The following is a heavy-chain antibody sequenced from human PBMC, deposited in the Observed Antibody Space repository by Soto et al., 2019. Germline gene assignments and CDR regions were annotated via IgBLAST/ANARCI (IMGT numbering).Heavy chain of an antibody. V-gene: IGHV2-5*02. Sequence: QITLKESGPTLVRPPQTLTLICTFSGFSLTSGVGVGWIRQPPGKALEWLALIYWDDDKRYSPSLKNRLTITKDNSKNQVVLTMTNVGPVDTATYFCAHIDPEIVTVGGHGGFDYWGQGTLVTVSS. CDR3: AHIDPEIVTVGGHGGFDY. D-gene: IGHD5-12*01. CDR2: IYWDDDK. CDR1: GFSLTSGVG. J-gene: IGHJ4*02.